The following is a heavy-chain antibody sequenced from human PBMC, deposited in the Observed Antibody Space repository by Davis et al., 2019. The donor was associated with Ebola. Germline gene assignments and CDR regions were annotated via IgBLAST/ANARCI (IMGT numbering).Heavy chain of an antibody. CDR1: GYTFNTYW. V-gene: IGHV5-51*01. Sequence: GESLKISCKGSGYTFNTYWIGWVRQMPGKGLEWMGIIYPGASDTRYSPSFQGQVTISADKSITTAYLQWNSLRASDTAMYFCVRHVEVFAVAATRNPKYYYYMDVWGRGTTVTVSS. J-gene: IGHJ6*03. CDR2: IYPGASDT. D-gene: IGHD6-19*01. CDR3: VRHVEVFAVAATRNPKYYYYMDV.